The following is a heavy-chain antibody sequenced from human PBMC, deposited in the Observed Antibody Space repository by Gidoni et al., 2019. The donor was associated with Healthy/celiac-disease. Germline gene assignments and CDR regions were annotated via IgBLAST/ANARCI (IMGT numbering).Heavy chain of an antibody. CDR1: GFTFGDYA. D-gene: IGHD3-10*01. CDR3: TRGWGITMVRGDYYGMDV. V-gene: IGHV3-49*03. Sequence: EVQLVESGGGLVQPGRSLRLSCTASGFTFGDYAMSWFRQAQGKGLEWVGCIRSKAYGGTKEYAASVKGRFTITIDDSKSIAYLQMNSLKTEDTAVYYCTRGWGITMVRGDYYGMDVWGQGTTVTVSS. CDR2: IRSKAYGGTK. J-gene: IGHJ6*02.